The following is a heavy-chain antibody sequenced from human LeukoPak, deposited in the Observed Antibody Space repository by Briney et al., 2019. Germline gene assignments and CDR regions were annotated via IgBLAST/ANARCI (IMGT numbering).Heavy chain of an antibody. CDR2: ISGSGGST. D-gene: IGHD1-26*01. Sequence: GGSLRLSCAASGFTFSSYAMSWVRQAPGKGLEWVSAISGSGGSTYYADSVKGRFTISRDNSKNTLYLQMNSLRAEDTAVYYCAKVATPPKTRGSYSGFDYWGQGTLVTVSS. CDR1: GFTFSSYA. V-gene: IGHV3-23*01. J-gene: IGHJ4*02. CDR3: AKVATPPKTRGSYSGFDY.